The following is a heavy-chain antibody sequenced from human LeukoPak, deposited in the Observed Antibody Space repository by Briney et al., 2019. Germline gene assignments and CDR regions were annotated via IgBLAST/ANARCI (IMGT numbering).Heavy chain of an antibody. CDR3: ARHQEDNSSSWYSYYYYMDV. Sequence: PSETLSLTCTVSGGSVRRGNYYWTWIRQPAGSGLEWIGRIYTSGTTDYNPSLRTRVTISVDASRNQFSLNLSSVTAADTAVYYCARHQEDNSSSWYSYYYYMDVWGKGTTVTVSS. CDR1: GGSVRRGNYY. D-gene: IGHD6-13*01. CDR2: IYTSGTT. J-gene: IGHJ6*03. V-gene: IGHV4-61*02.